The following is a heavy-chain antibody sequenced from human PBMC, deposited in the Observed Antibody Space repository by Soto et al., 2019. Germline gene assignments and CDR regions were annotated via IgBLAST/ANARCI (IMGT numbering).Heavy chain of an antibody. Sequence: ASVKVSCKASGYSFTTYGIHWVRQAPGQRLEWMGWIDAGNGNTKYSLEFQGRVTITRDTSATTAYMELSSLKSEDTAVYYCARDGWVTTGRFDPWGQGTLVTVSS. J-gene: IGHJ5*02. CDR2: IDAGNGNT. CDR3: ARDGWVTTGRFDP. V-gene: IGHV1-3*01. D-gene: IGHD4-17*01. CDR1: GYSFTTYG.